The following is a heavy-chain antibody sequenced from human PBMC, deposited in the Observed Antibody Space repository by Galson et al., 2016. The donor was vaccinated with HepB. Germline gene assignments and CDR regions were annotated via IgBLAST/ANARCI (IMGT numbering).Heavy chain of an antibody. V-gene: IGHV1-2*02. Sequence: SVKVSCKASKYTFTVYYIHWARQAPGQGLEWMGWISPNSGGTNYAQKFQGRVTMTRDTSITTAYMELSSLRSDDTAVYYCAREAAPGDDYSLAYWGQGTLVTVSS. CDR2: ISPNSGGT. J-gene: IGHJ4*02. CDR3: AREAAPGDDYSLAY. CDR1: KYTFTVYY. D-gene: IGHD4-11*01.